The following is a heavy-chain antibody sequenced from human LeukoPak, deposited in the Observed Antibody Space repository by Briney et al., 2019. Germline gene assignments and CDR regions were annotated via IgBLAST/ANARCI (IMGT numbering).Heavy chain of an antibody. J-gene: IGHJ3*02. Sequence: PGGSLRLSCAASGFTFISYSTNWVRQAPGKGLEWASSISSSSSYIYYADSVKGRFTISRDNSKNSLYLQMNSLRAEDTAVYYCARVWATMVRGVAGSPGAFDIWSQGTMVTVSS. D-gene: IGHD3-10*01. V-gene: IGHV3-21*01. CDR3: ARVWATMVRGVAGSPGAFDI. CDR2: ISSSSSYI. CDR1: GFTFISYS.